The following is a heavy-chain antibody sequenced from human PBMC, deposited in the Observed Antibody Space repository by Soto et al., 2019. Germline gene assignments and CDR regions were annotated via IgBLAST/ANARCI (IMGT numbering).Heavy chain of an antibody. D-gene: IGHD4-4*01. V-gene: IGHV4-59*01. J-gene: IGHJ6*02. CDR1: GGSISSYY. Sequence: SETLSLTCTVSGGSISSYYWSWIRQPPGKGLEWIGYIYYSGSTNYNPSLKSRVTISVDTSKNQFSLKLSSVTAVDTAVYYCARGWDSNYDYYYDYGMDVWGQGTTVTVSS. CDR2: IYYSGST. CDR3: ARGWDSNYDYYYDYGMDV.